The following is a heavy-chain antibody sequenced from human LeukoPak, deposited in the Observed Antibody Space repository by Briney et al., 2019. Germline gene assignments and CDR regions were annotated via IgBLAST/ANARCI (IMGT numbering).Heavy chain of an antibody. J-gene: IGHJ1*01. CDR2: ISGSGGST. Sequence: PGGSLRLSCAASGFTFSSYAMSWVRRAPGKGLEWVSAISGSGGSTYYADSVKGRFTISRDNSKNTLYLQMNSLRAEDTAVYYCAGLLRYFDWSSPSEHWGQGTLVTVSS. CDR3: AGLLRYFDWSSPSEH. D-gene: IGHD3-9*01. V-gene: IGHV3-23*01. CDR1: GFTFSSYA.